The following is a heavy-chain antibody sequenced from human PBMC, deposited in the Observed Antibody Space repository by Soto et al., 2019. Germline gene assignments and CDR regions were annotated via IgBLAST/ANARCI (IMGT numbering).Heavy chain of an antibody. D-gene: IGHD2-21*02. V-gene: IGHV1-3*01. CDR3: ARDAPKYCGGDCYSPFDY. Sequence: ASVKVSCKASGYTFTSYAMHWVRQAPGQRLEWMGWINAGNGNTKYSQKFQGRVTITRDTSASTAYMELSSLRSEDTAVYYCARDAPKYCGGDCYSPFDYWGQGTLVTVSS. J-gene: IGHJ4*02. CDR2: INAGNGNT. CDR1: GYTFTSYA.